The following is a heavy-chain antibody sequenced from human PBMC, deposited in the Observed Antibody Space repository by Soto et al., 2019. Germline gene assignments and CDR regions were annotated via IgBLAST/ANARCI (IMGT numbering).Heavy chain of an antibody. CDR2: INHSGST. Sequence: SETLSLTCAVYGGSFSGYYWSWIRQPPGKGLEWIGEINHSGSTNYNPSLKSRVTISVDTSKNQFSLKLSSVTAADTAVYYCARGVLELLRSRKDYYYYGMDVWGQGTTVTVS. CDR1: GGSFSGYY. J-gene: IGHJ6*02. CDR3: ARGVLELLRSRKDYYYYGMDV. V-gene: IGHV4-34*01. D-gene: IGHD1-7*01.